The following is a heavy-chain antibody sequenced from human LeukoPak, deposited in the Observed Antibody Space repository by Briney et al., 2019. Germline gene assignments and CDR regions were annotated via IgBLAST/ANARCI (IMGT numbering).Heavy chain of an antibody. V-gene: IGHV3-11*01. J-gene: IGHJ4*02. CDR2: ISRSGSTK. Sequence: GGSLRLSCAASGFTFSDYNMRWIRQAPGKGLEWVSSISRSGSTKYYADSVKGRFTISRDNAKNSLFLQMNSLRAEDTAVYYCARVHFDYYDSGNCFDYWGQGTLVTVSS. CDR3: ARVHFDYYDSGNCFDY. CDR1: GFTFSDYN. D-gene: IGHD3-10*01.